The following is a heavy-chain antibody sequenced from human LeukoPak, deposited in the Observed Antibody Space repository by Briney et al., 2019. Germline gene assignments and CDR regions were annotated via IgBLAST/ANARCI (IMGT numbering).Heavy chain of an antibody. CDR2: IRYDGSNK. V-gene: IGHV3-30*02. J-gene: IGHJ3*02. CDR1: GFTFSSYG. Sequence: PGGSLRLSCSASGFTFSSYGMHWVRQAPGKGLEWVAFIRYDGSNKYYADSVKGRFTISRDNSKNTLYLQMNSLRAEDTAVYYCAKGMSGSCPDAFDIWGQGTMVTVSS. CDR3: AKGMSGSCPDAFDI. D-gene: IGHD1-26*01.